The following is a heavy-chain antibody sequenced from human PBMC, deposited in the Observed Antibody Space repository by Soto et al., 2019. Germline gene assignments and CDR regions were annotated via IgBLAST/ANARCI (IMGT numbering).Heavy chain of an antibody. CDR3: AREGVVGAPTTPPSWYYYYMDV. CDR2: IKQDGSEK. Sequence: EVQLVESGGGLVQPGGSLRLSCAASGFTFSTYWMSWVRQAPGKGLQWVANIKQDGSEKYYVDSVKGRFTISRDNAKNSLYLQMNSVRAEDTAVYYCAREGVVGAPTTPPSWYYYYMDVWGKGTTVTVSS. D-gene: IGHD2-15*01. J-gene: IGHJ6*03. V-gene: IGHV3-7*01. CDR1: GFTFSTYW.